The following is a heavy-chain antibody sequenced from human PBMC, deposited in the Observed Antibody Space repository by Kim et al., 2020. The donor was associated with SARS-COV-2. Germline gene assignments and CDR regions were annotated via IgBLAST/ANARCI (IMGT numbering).Heavy chain of an antibody. V-gene: IGHV1-69*13. CDR1: GGTFSSYA. D-gene: IGHD6-13*01. J-gene: IGHJ5*02. Sequence: SVKVSCKASGGTFSSYAISWVRQAPGQGLEWMGGIIPIFGTANYAQKFQGRVTITADESTSTAYMELSSLRSEDTAVYYCARDLWAQGYSSSWYWFDPWGQGTLVTVSS. CDR3: ARDLWAQGYSSSWYWFDP. CDR2: IIPIFGTA.